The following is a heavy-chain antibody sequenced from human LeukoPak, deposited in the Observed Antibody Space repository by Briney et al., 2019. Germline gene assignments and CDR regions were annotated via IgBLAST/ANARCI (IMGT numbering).Heavy chain of an antibody. J-gene: IGHJ4*02. CDR2: IYTSGST. CDR3: AREAPRGSKDYYDSSGYYFDY. V-gene: IGHV4-61*02. CDR1: GGSISSGSYY. D-gene: IGHD3-22*01. Sequence: SQTLSLTCTVSGGSISSGSYYWSWIRQPAGKGLEWIGRIYTSGSTNYNPSLKSRVTISVDTPKNQFSLKLSSVTAADTAVYYCAREAPRGSKDYYDSSGYYFDYWGQGTLVTVSS.